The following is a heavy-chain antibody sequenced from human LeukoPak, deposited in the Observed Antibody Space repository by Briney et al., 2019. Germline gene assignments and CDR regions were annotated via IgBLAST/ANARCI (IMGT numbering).Heavy chain of an antibody. D-gene: IGHD2-21*02. V-gene: IGHV3-48*04. CDR3: VRVGCSGGDRYLQRWPFDY. CDR2: ISSSSNTI. J-gene: IGHJ4*02. Sequence: PGGSLRLSCAASGFTFSSYSMNWVRQAPGKGLEWVSYISSSSNTIYYADSVKGRFTISRDNAKNSLNLQMNSLRAEDTAIYYCVRVGCSGGDRYLQRWPFDYWDQGTLVTVSS. CDR1: GFTFSSYS.